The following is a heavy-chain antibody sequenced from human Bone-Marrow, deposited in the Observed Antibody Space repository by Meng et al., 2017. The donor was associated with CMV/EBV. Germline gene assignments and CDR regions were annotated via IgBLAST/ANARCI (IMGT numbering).Heavy chain of an antibody. CDR2: IYYSGST. CDR3: ARTTTYYYGMDV. CDR1: GGSISSSSYY. Sequence: SETLSLTCTVSGGSISSSSYYWGWIRQPPGKGLEWIGSIYYSGSTYYNASLKSRVTISVDTSKNQFSLKLSSVTAADTAVYYCARTTTYYYGMDVWGQGTTVTVSS. J-gene: IGHJ6*02. D-gene: IGHD1-1*01. V-gene: IGHV4-39*01.